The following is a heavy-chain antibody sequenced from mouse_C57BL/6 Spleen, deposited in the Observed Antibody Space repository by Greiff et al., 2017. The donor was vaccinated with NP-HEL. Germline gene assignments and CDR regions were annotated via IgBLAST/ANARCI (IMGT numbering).Heavy chain of an antibody. CDR2: IDPSDSET. D-gene: IGHD2-3*01. Sequence: QVQLQQPGAELVRPGSSVKLSCKASGYTFTSYWMHWVKQRPIQGLEWIGNIDPSDSETHYNQKFKDKATLTVDKSSSTAYMQLSSLTSEDSAVYYCARGIYDGYFLYFDVWGTGTTVTVSS. V-gene: IGHV1-52*01. CDR1: GYTFTSYW. J-gene: IGHJ1*03. CDR3: ARGIYDGYFLYFDV.